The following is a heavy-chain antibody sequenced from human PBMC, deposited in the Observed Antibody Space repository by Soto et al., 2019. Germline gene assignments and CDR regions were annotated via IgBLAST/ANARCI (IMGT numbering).Heavy chain of an antibody. CDR1: GFTFTRYS. Sequence: EVQLVESGGGLVKPGGSLRLSCAASGFTFTRYSMNWVRQAPGKGLEWVSSISITTNYIYYGDSMKGRFTISRDNAKTSLYQEMNSLRAEDTAVYYCARESEDLTSNFDYWGQGTLVTVSS. CDR2: ISITTNYI. V-gene: IGHV3-21*06. CDR3: ARESEDLTSNFDY. J-gene: IGHJ4*02.